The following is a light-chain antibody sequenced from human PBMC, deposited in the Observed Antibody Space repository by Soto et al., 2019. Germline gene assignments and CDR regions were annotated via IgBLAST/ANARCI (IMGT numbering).Light chain of an antibody. Sequence: QSVLTQPPSASGTPGQRVTISCSGSSSNIRSNYVYWYQQLPGTAPKLLIYRNSQRPSGVPDRFSGSRSGTSASLAISGLRSEDEADYYCAAWDDTFTGYLFGTGTKLTVL. J-gene: IGLJ1*01. CDR1: SSNIRSNY. CDR3: AAWDDTFTGYL. CDR2: RNS. V-gene: IGLV1-47*01.